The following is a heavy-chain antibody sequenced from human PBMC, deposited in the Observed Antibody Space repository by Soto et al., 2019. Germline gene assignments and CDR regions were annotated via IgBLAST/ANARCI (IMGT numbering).Heavy chain of an antibody. V-gene: IGHV4-34*01. CDR2: ISHSGGT. D-gene: IGHD2-21*02. Sequence: QVQLQQWGAGLLKPSETLSLTCAVYGGFVSSGSYYWSWIRQPPGKGLEWIGEISHSGGTHFNPSLMSRVTITVDTSKNQFSLKMSSVTAADTALYYCARVERGTASTVVDAFDIWGPGTMVTVSS. CDR1: GGFVSSGSYY. J-gene: IGHJ3*02. CDR3: ARVERGTASTVVDAFDI.